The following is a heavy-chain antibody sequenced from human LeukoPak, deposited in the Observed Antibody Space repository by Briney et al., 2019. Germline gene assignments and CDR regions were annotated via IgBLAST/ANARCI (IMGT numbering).Heavy chain of an antibody. CDR2: ISYDGSNK. J-gene: IGHJ4*02. CDR3: ASGRGYSYGYY. V-gene: IGHV3-30-3*01. Sequence: GGSLRLSCAASGFTFSSYAMHWVCQAPGKGLEWVAVISYDGSNKYYADSVKGRFTISRDNSKNTLYLQMNSLRAEDTAVYYCASGRGYSYGYYWGQGTLVTVSS. D-gene: IGHD5-18*01. CDR1: GFTFSSYA.